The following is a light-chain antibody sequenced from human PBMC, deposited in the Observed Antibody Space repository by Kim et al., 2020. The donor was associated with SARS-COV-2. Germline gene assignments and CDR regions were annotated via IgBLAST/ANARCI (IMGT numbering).Light chain of an antibody. V-gene: IGLV3-10*01. CDR1: ALPKKY. CDR3: YSTDSSGNGV. Sequence: VSPGQTARITCSGDALPKKYAYWYRQRSGQAPVLVIYEDNKRPSGIPERFSGSSSGTMATLTITRAQVEDEADYYCYSTDSSGNGVFGGGTQLTVL. CDR2: EDN. J-gene: IGLJ2*01.